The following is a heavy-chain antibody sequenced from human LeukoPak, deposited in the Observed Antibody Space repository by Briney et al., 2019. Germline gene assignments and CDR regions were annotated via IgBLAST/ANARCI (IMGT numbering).Heavy chain of an antibody. CDR1: GYTLTELS. D-gene: IGHD6-19*01. Sequence: GASVKVSCKVSGYTLTELSMHWVLQAPGKGLEWMGGFDPEDGETIYAQKFQGRVTMTEDTSTDTAYMELSSLRSEDTAVYYCATARYSSGWQVSFDYWGQGTLVTVSS. CDR2: FDPEDGET. CDR3: ATARYSSGWQVSFDY. V-gene: IGHV1-24*01. J-gene: IGHJ4*02.